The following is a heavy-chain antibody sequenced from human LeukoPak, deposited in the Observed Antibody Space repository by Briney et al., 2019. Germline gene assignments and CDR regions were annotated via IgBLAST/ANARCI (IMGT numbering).Heavy chain of an antibody. CDR2: ISYDGSNK. CDR1: GFTFSSYA. V-gene: IGHV3-30*04. D-gene: IGHD3-10*01. Sequence: GGSLRLSCAASGFTFSSYAMHWVRQAPGKGLEWVAVISYDGSNKYYADSVKGRFTISRDNSKNTLYLQMNSLRAEDTAVYYCARGCITMVRVSFDPWGQGTLVTVSS. J-gene: IGHJ5*02. CDR3: ARGCITMVRVSFDP.